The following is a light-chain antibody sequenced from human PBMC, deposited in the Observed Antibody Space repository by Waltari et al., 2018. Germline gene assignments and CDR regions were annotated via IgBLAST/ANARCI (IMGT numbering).Light chain of an antibody. CDR2: EVT. J-gene: IGLJ1*01. CDR1: ANDVGNYNL. V-gene: IGLV2-23*02. CDR3: FSYAGRFSFV. Sequence: QSALTQPASVSGSPGQSITISCAGTANDVGNYNLVSWYQQHPGKAPKLIIYEVTKRPSRVSNRFSASKSGIAASLTISGLQAEDEAEYYCFSYAGRFSFVFGTGTQVTV.